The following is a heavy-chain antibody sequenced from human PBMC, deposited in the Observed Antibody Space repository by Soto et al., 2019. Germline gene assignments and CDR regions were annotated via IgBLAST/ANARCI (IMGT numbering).Heavy chain of an antibody. Sequence: GGSMRHSCAAAEFTFSSYAMSRVRKDPGKGLEWVSAISGSGGSTYYADSVKGRFTISRDNSKNTLYLQMNSLRAEDTAVYYCAEIRGPFWSGYFHWGQGTLVTVSS. CDR2: ISGSGGST. CDR3: AEIRGPFWSGYFH. CDR1: EFTFSSYA. V-gene: IGHV3-23*01. J-gene: IGHJ4*02. D-gene: IGHD3-3*01.